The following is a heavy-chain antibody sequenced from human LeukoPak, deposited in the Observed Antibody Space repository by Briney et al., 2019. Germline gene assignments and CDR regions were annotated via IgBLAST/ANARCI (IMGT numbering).Heavy chain of an antibody. D-gene: IGHD6-19*01. CDR3: AREHRGIAVARRIPRYWYFDL. V-gene: IGHV4-39*07. J-gene: IGHJ2*01. Sequence: PSETLSLTCTVSGGSISSSSYYWGWIRQPPGKGLEWIGYIYYRGDTYYNPSLKSRVTVSVDTSKNQFSLKLSSVTAADTAVYYCAREHRGIAVARRIPRYWYFDLWGRGTLVTVSS. CDR2: IYYRGDT. CDR1: GGSISSSSYY.